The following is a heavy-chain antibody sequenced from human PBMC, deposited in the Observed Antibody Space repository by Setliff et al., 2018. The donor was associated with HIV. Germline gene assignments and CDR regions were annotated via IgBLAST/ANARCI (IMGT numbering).Heavy chain of an antibody. V-gene: IGHV1-69*05. CDR3: ARDRDYDSSHLDAFDI. CDR2: IIPIFGTA. Sequence: SVKVSCKASGGTFSSYAISWVRQAPGQGLEWMGRIIPIFGTANYAQKFQGRVTITTDESTSTAYMELSSLRSEDTAVYYCARDRDYDSSHLDAFDIWGQGTMVTVSS. J-gene: IGHJ3*02. D-gene: IGHD3-22*01. CDR1: GGTFSSYA.